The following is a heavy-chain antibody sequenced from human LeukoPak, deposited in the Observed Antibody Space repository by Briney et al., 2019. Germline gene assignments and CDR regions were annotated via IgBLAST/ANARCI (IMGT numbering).Heavy chain of an antibody. Sequence: PSETLSLTCTVSGGSISSYYWSWIRQPPGKGLEWIGYIYYSGSTNYNPSLKSRVTISVDTSKNQFSLKLSSVTAADTAGYYCARHDYGDYSCIDPWGQGTLVTVSS. CDR2: IYYSGST. CDR1: GGSISSYY. D-gene: IGHD4-17*01. CDR3: ARHDYGDYSCIDP. J-gene: IGHJ5*02. V-gene: IGHV4-59*01.